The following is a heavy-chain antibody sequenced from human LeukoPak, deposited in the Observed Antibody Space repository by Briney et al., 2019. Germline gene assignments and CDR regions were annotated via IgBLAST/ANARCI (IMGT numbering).Heavy chain of an antibody. CDR2: IYTSGST. D-gene: IGHD3-3*01. Sequence: PSETLSLTCAVYGGSFSGYYWSWIRQPAGKGLEWIGRIYTSGSTNYNPSLKSRVTMSVDTSKNQFSLKLSSVTAADTAVYYCARGPEWGKGNAFDIWGQGTMVTVSS. V-gene: IGHV4-59*10. CDR3: ARGPEWGKGNAFDI. J-gene: IGHJ3*02. CDR1: GGSFSGYY.